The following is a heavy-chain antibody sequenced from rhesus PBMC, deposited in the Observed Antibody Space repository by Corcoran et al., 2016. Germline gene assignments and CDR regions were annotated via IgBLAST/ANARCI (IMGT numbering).Heavy chain of an antibody. J-gene: IGHJ4*01. Sequence: QVTLKESGPALVKPTQTLTLTCTFSGFSLTTSGMGVGWIRQPPGKALEWLALIYWDDDKLNGTALRRRLTISKETSKNQVVLTMTNMDPVDTATYYCARGGCSGIYCFYYFDYWGQGVLVTVSS. V-gene: IGHV2-174*01. CDR3: ARGGCSGIYCFYYFDY. CDR2: IYWDDDK. D-gene: IGHD2-27*01. CDR1: GFSLTTSGMG.